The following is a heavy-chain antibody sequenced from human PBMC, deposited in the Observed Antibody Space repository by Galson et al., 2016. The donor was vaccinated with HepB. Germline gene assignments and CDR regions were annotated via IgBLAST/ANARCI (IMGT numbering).Heavy chain of an antibody. CDR1: GGTFANYA. V-gene: IGHV1-69*13. CDR3: ARGLAVVVTALRCALDI. Sequence: SVKVSCKASGGTFANYAMNWVRQVPGQGLEWMGGVIPLFGTTNYAQKFQGRVTITADESTSTAYMELNSLKSDDTAVYYCARGLAVVVTALRCALDIWGQGTMVAVSS. CDR2: VIPLFGTT. J-gene: IGHJ3*02. D-gene: IGHD2-21*02.